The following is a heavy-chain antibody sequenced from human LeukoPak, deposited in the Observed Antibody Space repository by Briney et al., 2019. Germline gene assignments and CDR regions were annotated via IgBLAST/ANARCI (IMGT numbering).Heavy chain of an antibody. D-gene: IGHD3-10*01. CDR3: ARGVTMVRGVIPTLGY. J-gene: IGHJ4*02. V-gene: IGHV3-74*01. CDR1: GFTFSSYW. Sequence: PPGGSLRLSCAASGFTFSSYWMRWVRQAPGKGLVWVSRINSDGSSTSYADSVKGRFTISRDNAKNTLYLQMNSLRAEDTAVYYCARGVTMVRGVIPTLGYWGQGTLVTVSS. CDR2: INSDGSST.